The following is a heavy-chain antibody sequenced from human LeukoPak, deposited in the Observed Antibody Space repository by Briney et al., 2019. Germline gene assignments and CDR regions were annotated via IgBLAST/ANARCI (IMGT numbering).Heavy chain of an antibody. Sequence: SQTLSLTCTVSGGSISRGGYYWSWIRQHPGKGLEWIGYIYYSGSTYYNPSLKSRVTISVDTSKNQFSLKLSSVTAADTAVYYCARRIAAAGKKDEVNWFDPWGQGTLVTVSS. CDR1: GGSISRGGYY. J-gene: IGHJ5*02. CDR3: ARRIAAAGKKDEVNWFDP. D-gene: IGHD6-13*01. V-gene: IGHV4-31*03. CDR2: IYYSGST.